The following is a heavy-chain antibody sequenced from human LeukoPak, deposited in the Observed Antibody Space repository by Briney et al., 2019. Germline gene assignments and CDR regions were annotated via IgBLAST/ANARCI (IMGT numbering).Heavy chain of an antibody. D-gene: IGHD6-13*01. J-gene: IGHJ4*02. CDR3: ARRSGSSWSSFDY. CDR1: GFTFNNCA. CDR2: ISGFGGST. Sequence: GGSLRLSCAASGFTFNNCAMNWVRQAPGKGLEWVSGISGFGGSTYYAPSVKGRLTISRDNFGNMLYLHLDSLRVEDTAIYYCARRSGSSWSSFDYWGQGALVTVSS. V-gene: IGHV3-23*01.